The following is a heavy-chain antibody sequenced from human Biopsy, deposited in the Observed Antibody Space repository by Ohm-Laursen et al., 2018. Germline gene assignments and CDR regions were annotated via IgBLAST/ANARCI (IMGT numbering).Heavy chain of an antibody. CDR1: GYSIKSGYY. J-gene: IGHJ4*02. CDR3: ARLEWRDTFFDF. D-gene: IGHD3-3*01. V-gene: IGHV4-38-2*01. Sequence: SDTLSLTCAVSGYSIKSGYYWGWIRQPPGKGLEWIGNIYHSGSTYYNPSLKSRVTISVEKSKNQFSLKLSSATAADTAVYYCARLEWRDTFFDFWGQGRLVTVSS. CDR2: IYHSGST.